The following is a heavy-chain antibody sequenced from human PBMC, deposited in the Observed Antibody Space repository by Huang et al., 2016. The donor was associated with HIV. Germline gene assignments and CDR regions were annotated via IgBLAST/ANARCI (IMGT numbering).Heavy chain of an antibody. CDR3: ATEYYDFWSGYYPVGY. V-gene: IGHV3-30-3*01. CDR1: GFTFSTYA. D-gene: IGHD3-3*01. Sequence: QVQLVQSGGGVVQTGRSLRLSCAASGFTFSTYAMHWVRQAPGNGLEWVAFFAYDGSIKYYADSVKGRFTISRDNYKNALYLQINSLRPEDTAVYYCATEYYDFWSGYYPVGYWGQGTLVTVSS. CDR2: FAYDGSIK. J-gene: IGHJ4*02.